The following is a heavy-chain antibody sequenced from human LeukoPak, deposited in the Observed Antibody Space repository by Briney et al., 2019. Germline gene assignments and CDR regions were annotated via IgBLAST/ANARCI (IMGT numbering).Heavy chain of an antibody. CDR3: AREGREWLSVGIDY. CDR1: GFTFSSYA. D-gene: IGHD6-19*01. J-gene: IGHJ4*02. V-gene: IGHV3-30-3*01. CDR2: MSYDGSNK. Sequence: PGGSLRLSCAASGFTFSSYAMYWVRQAPGKGLEWVALMSYDGSNKYYADSVKGRFTISRDNSKNTLYLQMNSLRVEDMAVYYCAREGREWLSVGIDYWGRGTLVTVSS.